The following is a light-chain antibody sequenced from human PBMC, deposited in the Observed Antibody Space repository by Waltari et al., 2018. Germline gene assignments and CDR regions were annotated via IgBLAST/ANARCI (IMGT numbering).Light chain of an antibody. CDR2: AAS. J-gene: IGKJ2*01. CDR3: QQSYKTPVT. Sequence: DIQMTQSPSSLSASVGDRVTITCRASQSVSRRLNWYQQKPGKAPNLLIYAASSLQSGVPSRFSGSGSGTDFTLTISSLRPEDFATYYCQQSYKTPVTFGEGTKLEIK. CDR1: QSVSRR. V-gene: IGKV1-39*01.